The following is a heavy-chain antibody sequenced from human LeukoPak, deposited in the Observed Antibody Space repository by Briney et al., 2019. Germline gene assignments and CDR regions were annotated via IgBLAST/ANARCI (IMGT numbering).Heavy chain of an antibody. CDR2: IYYSGST. J-gene: IGHJ4*02. CDR1: GGSISGYY. Sequence: KPSETLSLTCTVSGGSISGYYWNWIRQPPGEGLEWIGYIYYSGSTNYNPSLKSRVTILVDTSKNQFSLKLSSVTAADTAVYYCARGGSTWLAFDYWGQGTLVTVSS. D-gene: IGHD6-13*01. V-gene: IGHV4-59*01. CDR3: ARGGSTWLAFDY.